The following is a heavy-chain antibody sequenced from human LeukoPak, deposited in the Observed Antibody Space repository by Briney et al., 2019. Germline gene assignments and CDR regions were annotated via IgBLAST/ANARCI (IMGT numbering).Heavy chain of an antibody. CDR2: ISHDGSNK. V-gene: IGHV3-30*18. D-gene: IGHD3-22*01. CDR1: GFTFSSYG. Sequence: GRSLRLSCAASGFTFSSYGMHWVRQAPGKGLEWVAVISHDGSNKYYADSVKGRFTISRDNSKNTLDLQMNSLRAEDTAVYHCAKGGSSYDSSGFYYDLWGRGTLVTVSS. CDR3: AKGGSSYDSSGFYYDL. J-gene: IGHJ4*02.